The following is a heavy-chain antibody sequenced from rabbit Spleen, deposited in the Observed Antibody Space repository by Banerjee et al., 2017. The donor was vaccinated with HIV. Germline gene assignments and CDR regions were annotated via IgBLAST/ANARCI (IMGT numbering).Heavy chain of an antibody. D-gene: IGHD4-1*01. V-gene: IGHV1S45*01. CDR2: INAVTGKA. Sequence: QEQLVESGGGLVQPEGSLTLTCTASGFSFSNKAVMCWVRQAPGKGLEWIACINAVTGKAVYASWAKGRFTFSKTSSTTVTLQMTSVTAADTATYFCARDLVGVIGWNFGWWGPGTLVTVS. CDR1: GFSFSNKAV. J-gene: IGHJ6*01. CDR3: ARDLVGVIGWNFGW.